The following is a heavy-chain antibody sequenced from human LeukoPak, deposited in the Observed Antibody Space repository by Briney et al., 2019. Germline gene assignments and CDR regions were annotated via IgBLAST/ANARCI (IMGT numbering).Heavy chain of an antibody. V-gene: IGHV1-69*01. J-gene: IGHJ4*02. CDR2: IIPIFGTA. Sequence: SVKVSCKASGGTFSSYAISWVRQAPGQGLEWMGGIIPIFGTANYAQKFQGRVTITADESTSTAYLELSSLRSEDTAVYYCARVYGRGGSGWYRLHYWGQGTLVTVSS. CDR3: ARVYGRGGSGWYRLHY. D-gene: IGHD6-19*01. CDR1: GGTFSSYA.